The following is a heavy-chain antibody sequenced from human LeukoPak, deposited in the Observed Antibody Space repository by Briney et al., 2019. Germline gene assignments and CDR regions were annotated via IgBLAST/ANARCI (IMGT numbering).Heavy chain of an antibody. V-gene: IGHV3-21*01. Sequence: GGSLRLSCAASGFTFNSYNMNWVRHAPGKGLEWVSSISTSSSYIYYADSVKGRFTISRDNARKSLYLEMNSLRADDTAVYYCAREVSGYRTSYYYYMDVWGKGTTVTVSS. CDR3: AREVSGYRTSYYYYMDV. J-gene: IGHJ6*03. D-gene: IGHD3-22*01. CDR2: ISTSSSYI. CDR1: GFTFNSYN.